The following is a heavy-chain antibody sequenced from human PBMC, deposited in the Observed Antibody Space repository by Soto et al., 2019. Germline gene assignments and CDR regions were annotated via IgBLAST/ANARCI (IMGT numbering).Heavy chain of an antibody. Sequence: ASVKVSCKTSGYTFNNYGINWVRQAPGQGLEWVGWISPYNSHNGDTKYAQMVQDRVTMTIDTSTTTAYMELSVLKSDDTAVYYCATPTPLRGAMITNINFDFWGQGTPVTVSS. V-gene: IGHV1-18*04. CDR1: GYTFNNYG. CDR2: ISPYNSHNGDT. CDR3: ATPTPLRGAMITNINFDF. J-gene: IGHJ4*02. D-gene: IGHD3-10*01.